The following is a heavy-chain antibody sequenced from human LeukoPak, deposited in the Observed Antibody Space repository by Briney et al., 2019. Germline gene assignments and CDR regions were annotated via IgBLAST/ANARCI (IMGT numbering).Heavy chain of an antibody. CDR2: INADNGNT. D-gene: IGHD2-2*01. J-gene: IGHJ4*02. V-gene: IGHV1-18*01. CDR1: GYTFTSYG. CDR3: ATYYCSTTSCYPYFFDY. Sequence: GASVKVSCKASGYTFTSYGISWVRQAPGQGLEWMGWINADNGNTRYAQKHQGRVTMTTDTSTTTAYMDLRSLRSDDTAVYYCATYYCSTTSCYPYFFDYWGQGTLVTVSS.